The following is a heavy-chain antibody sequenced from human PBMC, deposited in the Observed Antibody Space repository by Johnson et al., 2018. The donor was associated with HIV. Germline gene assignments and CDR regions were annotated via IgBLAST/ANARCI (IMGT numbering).Heavy chain of an antibody. CDR2: ISYDGSNK. V-gene: IGHV3-30*18. D-gene: IGHD1-1*01. Sequence: QMQLVESGGGVAQPGRSLRLSCAASGFTFSSYGMHWVRQAPGKGLEWVAVISYDGSNKYYADSVKGRFTISRDNSKNTLYLQMNSLRAEDTAVYYCAKDLMYNWNDVGAFDIWGQGTMVTVSS. CDR1: GFTFSSYG. J-gene: IGHJ3*02. CDR3: AKDLMYNWNDVGAFDI.